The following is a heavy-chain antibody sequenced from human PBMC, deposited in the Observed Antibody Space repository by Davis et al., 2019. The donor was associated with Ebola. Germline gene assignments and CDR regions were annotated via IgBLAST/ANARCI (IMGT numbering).Heavy chain of an antibody. J-gene: IGHJ4*03. CDR2: ISWNSGTI. CDR1: GFTFGHYA. D-gene: IGHD1-26*01. V-gene: IGHV3-9*01. CDR3: ARALLRPGRYSYPFLDY. Sequence: PGGSLRLSCVASGFTFGHYAMHWVRQAPGKGLEWVSGISWNSGTIGYADSVKSRLTISRDNSKNTLYLQMNGLRVEDTATYYCARALLRPGRYSYPFLDYWGQGTLVTVSS.